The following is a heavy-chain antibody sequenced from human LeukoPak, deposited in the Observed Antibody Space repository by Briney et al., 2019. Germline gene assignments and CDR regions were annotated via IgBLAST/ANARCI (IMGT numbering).Heavy chain of an antibody. CDR3: ARPLGYCSSTSCYEWGY. D-gene: IGHD2-2*01. J-gene: IGHJ4*02. CDR1: GFTFRSYA. V-gene: IGHV3-30-3*01. CDR2: ISYEGSNK. Sequence: GGSLRLSCAAFGFTFRSYAMHWVRQAPGKGLEWVAVISYEGSNKYYADSVKGRFTISRDNSKNTLDLQMNSLRAEDTAVYYCARPLGYCSSTSCYEWGYWGQGTLVTVSS.